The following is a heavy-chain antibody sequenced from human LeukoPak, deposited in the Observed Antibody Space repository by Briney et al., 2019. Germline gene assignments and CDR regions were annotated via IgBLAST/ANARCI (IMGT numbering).Heavy chain of an antibody. D-gene: IGHD3-9*01. Sequence: SETLSLTCTVSGGSISSGDYYWSWIRQPPGKGLEWIGYIYYSGSTYYNPSLKSRVTISVDTSKNQFSLKLSSVAAADTAVYYCAGGPTYYDILTGYYPFDYWGQGTLVTVSS. CDR3: AGGPTYYDILTGYYPFDY. CDR1: GGSISSGDYY. V-gene: IGHV4-30-4*01. CDR2: IYYSGST. J-gene: IGHJ4*02.